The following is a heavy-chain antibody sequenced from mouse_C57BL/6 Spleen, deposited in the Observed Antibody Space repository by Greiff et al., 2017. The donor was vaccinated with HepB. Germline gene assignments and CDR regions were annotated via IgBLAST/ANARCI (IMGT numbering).Heavy chain of an antibody. J-gene: IGHJ2*01. CDR2: IHPNSGTT. CDR3: ASTTEVARSPYYFDY. V-gene: IGHV1-64*01. CDR1: GYTFTSYW. D-gene: IGHD1-1*01. Sequence: VQLQQPGAELVKPGASVKLSCKASGYTFTSYWMHWVKQRPGQGLEWIGMIHPNSGTTNYNEKFKSKATLTVDKSSSTAYMQLISLTSEDSAVYYCASTTEVARSPYYFDYWGQGTTLTVSS.